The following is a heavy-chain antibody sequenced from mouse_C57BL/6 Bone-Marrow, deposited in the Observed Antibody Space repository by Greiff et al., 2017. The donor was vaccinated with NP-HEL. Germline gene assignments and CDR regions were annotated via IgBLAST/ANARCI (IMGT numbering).Heavy chain of an antibody. CDR3: AGTHYGSSFYWYFDV. D-gene: IGHD1-1*01. Sequence: QVQLQQSGAELARPGASVKLSCKASGYTFTSYGISWVKQRTGQGLEWIGEIYPRSGNTYYNEKFKGKATLTADKSSSTAYMELRSLTSEDSSVYFCAGTHYGSSFYWYFDVWGTGSTVTVSS. J-gene: IGHJ1*03. CDR1: GYTFTSYG. V-gene: IGHV1-81*01. CDR2: IYPRSGNT.